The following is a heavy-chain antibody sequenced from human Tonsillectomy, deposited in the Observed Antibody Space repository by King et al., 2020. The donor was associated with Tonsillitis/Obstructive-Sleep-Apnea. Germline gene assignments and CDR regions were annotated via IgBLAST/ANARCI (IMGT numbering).Heavy chain of an antibody. D-gene: IGHD5-12*01. CDR1: GFTFDDYA. J-gene: IGHJ4*02. Sequence: VQLVESGGGVVQPGGSLRLSCAASGFTFDDYAMHWVRQAPGKGLEWVSLISGAGAGTYYADSVKGRFTISRDNSKNSLYLQMNSLRTEDTALYYCAKAAGYSGYDCVDYWGQGSLVTV. CDR3: AKAAGYSGYDCVDY. V-gene: IGHV3-43*02. CDR2: ISGAGAGT.